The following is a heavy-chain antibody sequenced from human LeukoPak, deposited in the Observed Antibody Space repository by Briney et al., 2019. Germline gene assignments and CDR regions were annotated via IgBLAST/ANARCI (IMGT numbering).Heavy chain of an antibody. Sequence: GETLTFTCEASVFTFSTYAMTWVRQAPGKGLEWVSTIIGSGGTTFYADSVKGPFTISRANSKNKLYLQLNSLRAEYTAVYYCAKGPVRSSPYYFDYWGQGTLVTVSS. J-gene: IGHJ4*02. D-gene: IGHD6-6*01. V-gene: IGHV3-23*01. CDR1: VFTFSTYA. CDR2: IIGSGGTT. CDR3: AKGPVRSSPYYFDY.